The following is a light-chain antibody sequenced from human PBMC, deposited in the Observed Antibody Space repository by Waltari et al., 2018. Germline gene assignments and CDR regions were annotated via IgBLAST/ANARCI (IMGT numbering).Light chain of an antibody. CDR2: AAS. Sequence: DIQLTQSPSFLSASVGDRVTITCRARQGISSYLAWYQQKPGKAPKLLIYAASTLQSGVPSRFSGSGSGTEFTLTISSLQPEDFATYYCQRLNSYPLTFGGGTKVEIK. CDR1: QGISSY. V-gene: IGKV1-9*01. CDR3: QRLNSYPLT. J-gene: IGKJ4*01.